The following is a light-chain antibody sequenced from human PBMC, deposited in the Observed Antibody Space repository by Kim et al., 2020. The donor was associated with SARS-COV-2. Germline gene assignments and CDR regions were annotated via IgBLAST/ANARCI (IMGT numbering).Light chain of an antibody. J-gene: IGLJ3*02. CDR2: DNN. CDR3: ETWDNTLNAWV. V-gene: IGLV1-51*01. CDR1: SSNIVNRD. Sequence: GQKVTLACSGRSSNIVNRDGSWYKQVPGTAPKLLIYDNNQRPSGIPDRFSGAKSGTSATLGITGLQTGDEADYYCETWDNTLNAWVFGGGTKVTVL.